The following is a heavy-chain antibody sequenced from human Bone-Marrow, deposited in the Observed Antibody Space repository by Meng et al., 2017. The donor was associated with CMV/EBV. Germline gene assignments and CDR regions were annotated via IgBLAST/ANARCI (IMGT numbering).Heavy chain of an antibody. Sequence: YAMHWVRQAPGQRLEWMGWINAGNGNTKYSQKFQGRVTITRDTSASTAYMELSSLRSEDTAVYYCARGGYIVVVPAGEGYYYYGMDVWDQGTMVTVSS. J-gene: IGHJ6*02. CDR2: INAGNGNT. V-gene: IGHV1-3*01. D-gene: IGHD2-2*01. CDR1: YA. CDR3: ARGGYIVVVPAGEGYYYYGMDV.